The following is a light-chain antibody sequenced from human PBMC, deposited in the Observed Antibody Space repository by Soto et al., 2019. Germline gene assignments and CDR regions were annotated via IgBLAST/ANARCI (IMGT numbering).Light chain of an antibody. CDR1: QSVSSN. J-gene: IGKJ2*01. CDR2: AAS. CDR3: QQYNNWPPYT. V-gene: IGKV3-15*01. Sequence: IVMTQSPATLSVSPGEGATLSCRASQSVSSNLAWYQQKPGQAPRLLIYAASTRASGIPARFSGGGSGTEFTLTISSLQSEDFAVYYCQQYNNWPPYTFGQGTKLEIK.